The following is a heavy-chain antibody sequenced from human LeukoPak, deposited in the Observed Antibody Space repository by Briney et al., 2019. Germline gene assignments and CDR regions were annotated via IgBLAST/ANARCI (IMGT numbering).Heavy chain of an antibody. V-gene: IGHV1-69*13. CDR1: GGTFSSYA. Sequence: ASVKVSCKASGGTFSSYAISWVRQAPGQGLEWMGGIIPIFGTANYAQKFQGRVTITADESTSTAYMELSSLRSEDTAVYYCARGDCSSTSCYYDAFDIWDQGTMVTVSS. CDR2: IIPIFGTA. CDR3: ARGDCSSTSCYYDAFDI. J-gene: IGHJ3*02. D-gene: IGHD2-2*01.